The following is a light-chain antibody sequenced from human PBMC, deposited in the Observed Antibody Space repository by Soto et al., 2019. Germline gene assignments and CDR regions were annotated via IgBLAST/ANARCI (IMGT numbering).Light chain of an antibody. CDR2: DNN. CDR1: SSKNWKNY. J-gene: IGLJ1*01. Sequence: QSVLTQPPSVSAAPGQKVTISCSGSSSKNWKNYLSWYQQPPGTTPKLLNYDNNKRPSGIPDRFSGSKSGTSATLGITGLQTGDEADYYCGTWDSSLSAPYVFGTGTKVTVL. V-gene: IGLV1-51*01. CDR3: GTWDSSLSAPYV.